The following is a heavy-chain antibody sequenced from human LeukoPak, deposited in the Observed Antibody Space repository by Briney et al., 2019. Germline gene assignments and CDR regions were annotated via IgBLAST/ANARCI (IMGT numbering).Heavy chain of an antibody. J-gene: IGHJ4*02. CDR2: IKQDGSTK. V-gene: IGHV3-7*01. D-gene: IGHD1-26*01. CDR1: GFTFSRYN. CDR3: TRDTDGSLDY. Sequence: GGSLRLSCAASGFTFSRYNMNWVRQAPGKGLEWVANIKQDGSTKHYADSPKGRFTISRDNPKNSLYLQMNNLRADDTAVYYCTRDTDGSLDYWGQGILVTVAS.